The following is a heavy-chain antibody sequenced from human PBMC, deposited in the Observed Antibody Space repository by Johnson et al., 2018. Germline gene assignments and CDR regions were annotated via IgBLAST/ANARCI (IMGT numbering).Heavy chain of an antibody. J-gene: IGHJ1*01. CDR3: VRDLSTTTGGYFQH. CDR2: ISWSGGSI. Sequence: VQLVQSGGGLVQPGRSLRLSCAASGFTFDDYAMNWVRQAPGKGLEWVSGISWSGGSIGYADSVKGRFTISRDNAKNSLYLQMNSLRVEDTAVYYCVRDLSTTTGGYFQHWGQGTLVTVSS. D-gene: IGHD1-14*01. CDR1: GFTFDDYA. V-gene: IGHV3-9*01.